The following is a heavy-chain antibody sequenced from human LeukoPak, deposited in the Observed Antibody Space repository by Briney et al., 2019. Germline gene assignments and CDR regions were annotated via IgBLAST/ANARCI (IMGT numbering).Heavy chain of an antibody. Sequence: GGSLRLSCAASGFTFSSYWMHWVRQAPGKGLVWVSRIRTDGTITTYADSVKGRFTISRDNTKNSVYLQMSSLRAEDTAVYYCAREVWGPEYWGQGTLVTVSS. V-gene: IGHV3-74*03. CDR3: AREVWGPEY. CDR1: GFTFSSYW. D-gene: IGHD1-14*01. CDR2: IRTDGTIT. J-gene: IGHJ4*02.